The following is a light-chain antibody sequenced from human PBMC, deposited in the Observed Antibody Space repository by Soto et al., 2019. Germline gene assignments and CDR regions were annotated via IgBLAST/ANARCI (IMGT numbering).Light chain of an antibody. J-gene: IGLJ3*02. CDR1: INDIGSYNY. Sequence: QSAPTQPASVSGSPGQSITLSCAGTINDIGSYNYVSWFQQHPGKAPKLIIYEVTHRPSGISTRFSGSKSGNTASLTISGLQAEDEAVYYCSSYKFSTTLRVFGGGTKLTVL. V-gene: IGLV2-14*01. CDR2: EVT. CDR3: SSYKFSTTLRV.